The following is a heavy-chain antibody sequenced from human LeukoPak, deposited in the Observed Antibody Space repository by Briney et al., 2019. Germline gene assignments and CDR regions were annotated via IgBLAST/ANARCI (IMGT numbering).Heavy chain of an antibody. CDR3: VKDRCDRATCPEV. J-gene: IGHJ4*02. Sequence: GGSLRLSCAASGFTFSTYAMSWVRQAPGEGLEWGSGISNSGDSTYYPDSVKGRFTISRDNSKNTLHLQMSSLRAEDTALYYCVKDRCDRATCPEVWGQGTLDTVSS. V-gene: IGHV3-23*01. D-gene: IGHD1-14*01. CDR1: GFTFSTYA. CDR2: ISNSGDST.